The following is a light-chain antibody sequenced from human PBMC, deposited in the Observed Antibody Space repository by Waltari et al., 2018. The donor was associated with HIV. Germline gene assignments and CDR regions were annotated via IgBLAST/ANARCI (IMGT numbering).Light chain of an antibody. CDR1: SSNIGSND. CDR2: EKK. Sequence: QSVLTQPPSVSAVAGQKVTISSSGSSSNIGSNDVSWYQQPPGTPPQLLIYEKKKRPSGIPDRFSGSKSGTSATLGITGLQTCDEADYYCGTWDTSLSCVVFGGGTKLTVL. J-gene: IGLJ2*01. CDR3: GTWDTSLSCVV. V-gene: IGLV1-51*02.